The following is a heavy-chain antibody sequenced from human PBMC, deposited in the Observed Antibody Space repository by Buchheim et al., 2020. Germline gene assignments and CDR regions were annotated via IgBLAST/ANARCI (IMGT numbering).Heavy chain of an antibody. CDR1: GFTFSSYS. CDR2: IISSSSTI. D-gene: IGHD3-16*01. J-gene: IGHJ5*02. V-gene: IGHV3-48*02. CDR3: ARWGPLRRADWFDP. Sequence: EVQLVESGGGLVQPGGSLRLSCAASGFTFSSYSMNWVRQAPGKGLEWVSYIISSSSTIYYADSVQGRFTISRDNAKNSLSLQMNSLRDEDTAVYYCARWGPLRRADWFDPWGQGTL.